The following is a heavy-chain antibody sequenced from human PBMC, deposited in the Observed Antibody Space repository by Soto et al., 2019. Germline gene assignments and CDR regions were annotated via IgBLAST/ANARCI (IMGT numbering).Heavy chain of an antibody. V-gene: IGHV1-69*06. Sequence: SVKVFCKASGGTFSSYAISWVRQAPGQGLEWMGGIIPIFGTANYAQKFQGRVTITADKYTSTAYMELSSLRSEDTAVYYCARGEAGYSGYDTFYYYYGMDVWGQGTTVTVSS. CDR3: ARGEAGYSGYDTFYYYYGMDV. CDR1: GGTFSSYA. J-gene: IGHJ6*02. D-gene: IGHD5-12*01. CDR2: IIPIFGTA.